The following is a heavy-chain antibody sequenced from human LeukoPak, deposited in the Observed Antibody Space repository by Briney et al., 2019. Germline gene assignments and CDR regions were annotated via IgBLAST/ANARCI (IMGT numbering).Heavy chain of an antibody. V-gene: IGHV4-34*01. Sequence: PSETLSLTCAVYGGSFSGYYWSWIRQPPGKGLEWIGEINHSGSTNYNPSLKSRVTISVDTSKNQFSLKLSSVTAADTAVYYCARGVKYCYPNWFDPWGQGTLVTVSS. CDR1: GGSFSGYY. D-gene: IGHD2-21*01. CDR3: ARGVKYCYPNWFDP. CDR2: INHSGST. J-gene: IGHJ5*02.